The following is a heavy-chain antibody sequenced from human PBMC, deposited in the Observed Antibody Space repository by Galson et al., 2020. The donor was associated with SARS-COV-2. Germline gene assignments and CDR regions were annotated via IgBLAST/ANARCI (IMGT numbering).Heavy chain of an antibody. CDR3: ASGIAARPGAAFDI. D-gene: IGHD6-6*01. J-gene: IGHJ3*02. V-gene: IGHV3-53*01. CDR1: GFTVSSNY. CDR2: IYSGGST. Sequence: GGSLRLSCAASGFTVSSNYMSWVRQAPGKGLEWVSVIYSGGSTYYADSVKGRFTISRDNSKNTLYLQMNSLRAEDTAVYYCASGIAARPGAAFDIWGQGRMVTVSS.